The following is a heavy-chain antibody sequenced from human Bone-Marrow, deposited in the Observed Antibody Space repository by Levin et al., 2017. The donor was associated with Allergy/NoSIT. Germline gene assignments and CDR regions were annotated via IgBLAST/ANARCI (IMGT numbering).Heavy chain of an antibody. CDR2: IYWDDDK. CDR1: GFSLSTTGVG. CDR3: AVQLSSYNHY. Sequence: SGPTLVKPTQTLTLTCTFSGFSLSTTGVGVGWIRQPPGEALEWLTLIYWDDDKRYSPSLKSRLTITKDASKNQVVLTMTNMKPVDTATYYCAVQLSSYNHYWGQGTLVTVSS. D-gene: IGHD6-13*01. V-gene: IGHV2-5*02. J-gene: IGHJ4*02.